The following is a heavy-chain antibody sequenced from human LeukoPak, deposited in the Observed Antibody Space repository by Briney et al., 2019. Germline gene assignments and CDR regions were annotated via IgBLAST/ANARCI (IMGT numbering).Heavy chain of an antibody. Sequence: GGSLRLSCAASGFTFSSYAMHWVRQAPGKGLEWVAFIRYDGSNKYYADSVKGRFTISRDNSKNTLYLQMNSLRAEDTAVYYCAKDDLVYSSSSPVSYWGQGTLVTVSS. CDR2: IRYDGSNK. J-gene: IGHJ4*02. CDR3: AKDDLVYSSSSPVSY. D-gene: IGHD6-13*01. V-gene: IGHV3-30*02. CDR1: GFTFSSYA.